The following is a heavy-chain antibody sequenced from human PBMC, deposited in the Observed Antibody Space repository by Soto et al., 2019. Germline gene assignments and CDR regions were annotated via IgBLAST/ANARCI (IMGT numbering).Heavy chain of an antibody. CDR2: ISSDGSTI. J-gene: IGHJ4*02. D-gene: IGHD2-8*01. CDR1: GFTFSDYQ. CDR3: ARNGLRGDFDY. Sequence: QVQLVESGGGLVKPGGSLRLSCAASGFTFSDYQMSWIRQTPGKGLEWVAFISSDGSTIYYADSVKGRFTISRENAENALYIEMNSMRAEDQAVYYCARNGLRGDFDYWRQGTLVPITS. V-gene: IGHV3-11*01.